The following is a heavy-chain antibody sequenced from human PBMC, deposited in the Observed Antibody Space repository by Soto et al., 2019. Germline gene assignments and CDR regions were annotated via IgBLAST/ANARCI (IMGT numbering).Heavy chain of an antibody. V-gene: IGHV3-33*01. J-gene: IGHJ6*02. D-gene: IGHD5-18*01. CDR3: ARDFRGYSYGPRFYYYYGMDV. CDR2: IWYDGSNK. CDR1: GFTFSSYG. Sequence: GGSLRLSCAASGFTFSSYGMHWVRQAPGKGLEWVAVIWYDGSNKYYADSVKGRFTISRDNSKNTLYLQMNSLRAEDTAVYYCARDFRGYSYGPRFYYYYGMDVWGQGTTVTVSS.